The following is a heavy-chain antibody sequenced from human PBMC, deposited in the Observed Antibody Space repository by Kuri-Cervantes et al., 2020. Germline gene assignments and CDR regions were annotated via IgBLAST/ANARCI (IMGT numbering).Heavy chain of an antibody. CDR3: ARGRMALLGVVAVLDYFDY. CDR1: GFTFSSYW. D-gene: IGHD2-15*01. Sequence: GESLKISCAASGFTFSSYWIHWVRQAPGKGLEWVSGINWNGGSTGYADSVKGRFTISRDNAKNSLYLQMNSLRAEDTALYHCARGRMALLGVVAVLDYFDYWGQGTLVTVSS. J-gene: IGHJ4*02. CDR2: INWNGGST. V-gene: IGHV3-20*01.